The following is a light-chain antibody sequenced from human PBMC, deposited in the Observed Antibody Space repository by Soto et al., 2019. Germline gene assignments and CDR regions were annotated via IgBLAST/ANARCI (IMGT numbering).Light chain of an antibody. CDR1: QGISSW. CDR2: AAS. V-gene: IGKV1-12*01. Sequence: DIQMTQSPSSVSASGGYIVTMTRRASQGISSWLAWYQQKPGKAPKLLIYAASSLQSGVPSRFSGSGSGTDFTLTISSLQPEDFATYYCQQSYSTPRTFGHGTMVDIK. CDR3: QQSYSTPRT. J-gene: IGKJ1*01.